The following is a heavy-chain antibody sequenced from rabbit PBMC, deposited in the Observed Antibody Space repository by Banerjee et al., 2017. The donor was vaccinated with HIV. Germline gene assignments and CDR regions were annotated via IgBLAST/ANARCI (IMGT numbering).Heavy chain of an antibody. CDR1: GFDFSSNA. CDR3: ARAAYAGGGFAWYFNL. Sequence: QSLEESGGGLVQPEGSLTLTCKASGFDFSSNAMCWVRQAPGKGLEWIASIDSAGVSTYYASWAKGRFTISKTSSTTVTLQMTSLTAADTATYFCARAAYAGGGFAWYFNLWGPGTLVTVS. CDR2: IDSAGVST. V-gene: IGHV1S40*01. D-gene: IGHD8-1*01. J-gene: IGHJ4*01.